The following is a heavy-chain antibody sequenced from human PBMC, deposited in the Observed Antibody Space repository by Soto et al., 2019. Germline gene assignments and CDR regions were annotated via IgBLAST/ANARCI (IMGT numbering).Heavy chain of an antibody. CDR2: ISAYNGNT. CDR3: AREVHDYGDPTPDY. D-gene: IGHD4-17*01. J-gene: IGHJ4*02. CDR1: GYTFTSYG. V-gene: IGHV1-18*01. Sequence: QVQLVQSGAEVKKPGASVKVSCKASGYTFTSYGISWVRQAPGQGLEWMGWISAYNGNTNKAQKLQGRVTMTTDTSPSTAYMELRSMRSDDTAVYYCAREVHDYGDPTPDYWGEGTLVTVSS.